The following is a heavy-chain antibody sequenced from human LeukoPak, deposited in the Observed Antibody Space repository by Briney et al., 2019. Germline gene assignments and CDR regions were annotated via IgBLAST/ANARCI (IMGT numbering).Heavy chain of an antibody. CDR1: GGSISSYY. V-gene: IGHV4-59*01. Sequence: SETLSLTCTVSGGSISSYYWSWIRQPPGKGLEWIGYIYYSGSTNYNPSLKSRVTISVDTSKNQFSLKLSSVTAADTAVYYCARRGIQLWLDYWGQGTLVTVSS. D-gene: IGHD5-18*01. J-gene: IGHJ4*02. CDR2: IYYSGST. CDR3: ARRGIQLWLDY.